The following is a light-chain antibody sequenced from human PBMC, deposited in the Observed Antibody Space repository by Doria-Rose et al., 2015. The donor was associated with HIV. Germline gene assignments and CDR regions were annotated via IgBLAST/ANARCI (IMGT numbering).Light chain of an antibody. CDR1: QSFSSTY. V-gene: IGKV3-20*01. Sequence: LTQSPGTLSLSPGERATLSCRASQSFSSTYLAWYQQKPGQAPSLLIYDGSTGATGIPDRFSASGSGIDFTLTINRLEPEDFALYYCHQYGTSWTFGQGTKVEI. CDR2: DGS. CDR3: HQYGTSWT. J-gene: IGKJ1*01.